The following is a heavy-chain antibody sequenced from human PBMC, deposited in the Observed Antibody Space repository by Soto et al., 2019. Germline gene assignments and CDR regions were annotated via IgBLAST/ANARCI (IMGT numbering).Heavy chain of an antibody. CDR2: IIPIFGTA. Sequence: WASVKVSCKASGGTFSSYAISWVRQAPGQGLEWMGGIIPIFGTANYAQKFQGRVTITADESTSTAYMELSSLRSEDTAVYYCASPKFRFWQQLDPWGQGTLVTVSS. CDR3: ASPKFRFWQQLDP. D-gene: IGHD3-3*01. V-gene: IGHV1-69*13. J-gene: IGHJ5*02. CDR1: GGTFSSYA.